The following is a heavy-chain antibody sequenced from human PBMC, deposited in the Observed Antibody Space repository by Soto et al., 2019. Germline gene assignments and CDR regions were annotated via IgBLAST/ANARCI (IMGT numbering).Heavy chain of an antibody. Sequence: ASVKVSCKASGYTFTSYYMHWVRQAPGQGLEWMGIINPSGGSTSYAQKFQGRVTMTRDTSTSTVYMELSSLRSEDTAVCYCARYRIPYYYDSSGYAGYDAFDIWGQGTMVTVPS. D-gene: IGHD3-22*01. CDR2: INPSGGST. J-gene: IGHJ3*02. CDR3: ARYRIPYYYDSSGYAGYDAFDI. CDR1: GYTFTSYY. V-gene: IGHV1-46*01.